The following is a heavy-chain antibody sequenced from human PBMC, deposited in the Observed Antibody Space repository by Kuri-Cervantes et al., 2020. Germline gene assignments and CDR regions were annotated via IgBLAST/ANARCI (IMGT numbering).Heavy chain of an antibody. CDR2: ISGYNGDT. Sequence: ASVKVSCKASGYTFTNYGISWVRQAPGQGLERMGWISGYNGDTRYAQKLQDRVTMTTGTSTSTAYMELRSLTSDDTAVYYCARDRIVGATGFDYWGQGTLVTVSS. V-gene: IGHV1-18*01. CDR1: GYTFTNYG. CDR3: ARDRIVGATGFDY. D-gene: IGHD1-26*01. J-gene: IGHJ4*02.